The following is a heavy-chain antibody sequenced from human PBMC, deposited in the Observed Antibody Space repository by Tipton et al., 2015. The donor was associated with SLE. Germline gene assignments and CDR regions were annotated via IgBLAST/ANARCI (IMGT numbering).Heavy chain of an antibody. J-gene: IGHJ3*02. CDR2: LYYSGST. V-gene: IGHV4-39*07. CDR3: GRHEEKAFDI. Sequence: TLSLTCTVSGASISSSSYYWGWIRQPPGKGPEWIGSLYYSGSTYYNPSLKSRLTISLDTSKNQFSLKLSSVTAADTAVYYCGRHEEKAFDIWGQGPLVTVSS. CDR1: GASISSSSYY.